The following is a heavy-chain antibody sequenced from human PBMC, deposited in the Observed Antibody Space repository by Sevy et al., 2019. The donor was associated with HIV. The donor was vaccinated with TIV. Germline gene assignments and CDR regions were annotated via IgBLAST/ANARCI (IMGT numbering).Heavy chain of an antibody. CDR3: AREEWELPLDYHYMDV. D-gene: IGHD1-26*01. Sequence: GGSLRLSCAASGFTFSSYSMNWVRQAPGKGLEWVSYISSSSSTIYYADSVKGRFTISRDNAKNSLYLQMNSLRDEDTAVYYCAREEWELPLDYHYMDVWGKGTTVTVSS. CDR1: GFTFSSYS. CDR2: ISSSSSTI. V-gene: IGHV3-48*02. J-gene: IGHJ6*03.